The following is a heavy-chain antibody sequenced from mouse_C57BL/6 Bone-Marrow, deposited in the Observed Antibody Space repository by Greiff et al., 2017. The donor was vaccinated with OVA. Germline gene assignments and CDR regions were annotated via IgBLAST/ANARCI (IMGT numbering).Heavy chain of an antibody. J-gene: IGHJ1*03. Sequence: QVQLKQSGAELARPGASVKMSCKASGYTFTSYTMHWVKQRPGQGLEWIGYVNPSSGYTKYNQKFKDKATLTADKSSSTAYMQLSSLTSEDSAVYYCARRITTDWYFDVWGTGTTVTVSS. CDR1: GYTFTSYT. CDR3: ARRITTDWYFDV. CDR2: VNPSSGYT. D-gene: IGHD1-1*01. V-gene: IGHV1-4*01.